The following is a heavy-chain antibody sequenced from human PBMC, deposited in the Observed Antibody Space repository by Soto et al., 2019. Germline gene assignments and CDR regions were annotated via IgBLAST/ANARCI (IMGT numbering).Heavy chain of an antibody. D-gene: IGHD2-2*01. Sequence: SETLSLTCAVYGGSFSGYYWSWIRQPPGKGLEWIGEINHSGSTNYNPSLKSRVTISVDTSKNQFSLKLSSVTAADTAVYYCARARPLVVVPAAMEGNWFDPWGQGTLVTVSS. CDR2: INHSGST. CDR1: GGSFSGYY. CDR3: ARARPLVVVPAAMEGNWFDP. V-gene: IGHV4-34*01. J-gene: IGHJ5*02.